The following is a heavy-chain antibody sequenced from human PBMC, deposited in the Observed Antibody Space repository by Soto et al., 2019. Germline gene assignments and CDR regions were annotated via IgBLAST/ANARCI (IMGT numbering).Heavy chain of an antibody. V-gene: IGHV5-51*01. J-gene: IGHJ5*02. CDR3: ARPFDTSGWYDH. CDR1: GYSFTTYW. D-gene: IGHD6-19*01. Sequence: PGESLKISCKGSGYSFTTYWIAWVRQMPGKGLECMGIIYPGDSDTRYSPSFQGQVTISADKSINTAYPQWSSLKASDSAIYYCARPFDTSGWYDHWGQGTLVTVS. CDR2: IYPGDSDT.